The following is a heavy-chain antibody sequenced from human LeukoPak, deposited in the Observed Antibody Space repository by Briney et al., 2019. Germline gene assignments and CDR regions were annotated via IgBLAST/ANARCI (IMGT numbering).Heavy chain of an antibody. J-gene: IGHJ6*03. Sequence: SSETLSLTCAVYGGSFSDYSWSWIRQPPGKGLEWIGEINHSGSTNYNPSLKSRVTISVDTSKNQFSLKLSSVTAADTAVYYCARGRGYNWNYGAPPGYYMDVWGKGTTVTVSS. CDR3: ARGRGYNWNYGAPPGYYMDV. D-gene: IGHD1-7*01. V-gene: IGHV4-34*01. CDR1: GGSFSDYS. CDR2: INHSGST.